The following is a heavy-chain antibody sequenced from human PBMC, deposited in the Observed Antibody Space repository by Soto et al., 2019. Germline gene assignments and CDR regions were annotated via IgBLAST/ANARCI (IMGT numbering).Heavy chain of an antibody. J-gene: IGHJ6*02. D-gene: IGHD4-17*01. V-gene: IGHV3-30*18. CDR2: ISYDGSNK. Sequence: GSLRLSCAASGFTFSSYGMHWVRQAPGKGLEWVAVISYDGSNKYYADSVKGRFTISRDNSKNTLYLQMNSLRAEDTAVYYCAKDDYGDRSTWGAYYYYYGMDVWGQGTTVTVSS. CDR1: GFTFSSYG. CDR3: AKDDYGDRSTWGAYYYYYGMDV.